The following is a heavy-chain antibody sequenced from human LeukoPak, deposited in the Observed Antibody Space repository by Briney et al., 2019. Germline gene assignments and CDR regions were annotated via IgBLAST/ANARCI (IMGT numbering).Heavy chain of an antibody. J-gene: IGHJ4*02. D-gene: IGHD3-3*01. CDR3: ARDPTIFGVVINRYYFDY. CDR2: IIPILGIA. Sequence: SVKVSCKASGGTFSSYTISWARQAPGQGLEWMGRIIPILGIANYAQKFQGRVTITADKSTSTAYMELSSLRSEDTAVYYCARDPTIFGVVINRYYFDYWGQGTLVTVSS. CDR1: GGTFSSYT. V-gene: IGHV1-69*04.